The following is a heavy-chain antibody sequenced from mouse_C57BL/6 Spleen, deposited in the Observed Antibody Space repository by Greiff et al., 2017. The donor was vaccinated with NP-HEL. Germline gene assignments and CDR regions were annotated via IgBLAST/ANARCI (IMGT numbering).Heavy chain of an antibody. CDR2: IYPGSGST. CDR1: GYTFTSYW. V-gene: IGHV1-55*01. D-gene: IGHD2-5*01. J-gene: IGHJ4*01. Sequence: QVQLQQPGAELVKPGASVKMSCKASGYTFTSYWITWVKQRPGQGLEWIGDIYPGSGSTNYNEKFKSKATLTVDTSSSTAYMQLSSLTSEDSAVYYCARRRYSNYVTAMDYWGQGTSVTVSS. CDR3: ARRRYSNYVTAMDY.